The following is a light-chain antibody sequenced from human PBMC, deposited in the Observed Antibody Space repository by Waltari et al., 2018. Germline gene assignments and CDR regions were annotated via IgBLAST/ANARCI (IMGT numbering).Light chain of an antibody. J-gene: IGLJ3*02. CDR2: DVS. CDR1: TGDVAGYDY. Sequence: SAQTQPAPPPWSPGQPITSACTASTGDVAGYDYVSWYQQHPGKAPKLIIYDVSNRPSGVPNRFSASKSGNTASLAISGLQAEDEADYYCGSYTGSSTLVFGGGTKLTVL. CDR3: GSYTGSSTLV. V-gene: IGLV2-14*03.